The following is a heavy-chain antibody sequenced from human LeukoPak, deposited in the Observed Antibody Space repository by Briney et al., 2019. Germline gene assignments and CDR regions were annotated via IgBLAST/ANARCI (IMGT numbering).Heavy chain of an antibody. V-gene: IGHV3-53*01. CDR1: GFTVIRKY. CDR3: ASRDSGDYPYFTD. D-gene: IGHD4-17*01. Sequence: GGSLRLSCAASGFTVIRKYVSWVRQAPGKGLEWVSLIYSGDSTYYADSVKGRFTISRDNSKNTLYLQMNSLRAEDTAVFYCASRDSGDYPYFTDWGQATLVTVSS. CDR2: IYSGDST. J-gene: IGHJ4*02.